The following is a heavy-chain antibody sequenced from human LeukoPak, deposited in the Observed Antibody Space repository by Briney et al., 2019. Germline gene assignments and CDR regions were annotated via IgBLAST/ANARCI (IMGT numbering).Heavy chain of an antibody. CDR2: ISGSGGST. D-gene: IGHD6-19*01. J-gene: IGHJ4*02. V-gene: IGHV3-23*01. CDR3: AKLAVAGPFDY. Sequence: GSLRLSCVPSGFSFSNYAMSWVRQAPGKGLEWVSAISGSGGSTYYADSVKGRFTISRDNSKNTLYLQMNSLRAEDTAVYYCAKLAVAGPFDYWGQGTLVTVSS. CDR1: GFSFSNYA.